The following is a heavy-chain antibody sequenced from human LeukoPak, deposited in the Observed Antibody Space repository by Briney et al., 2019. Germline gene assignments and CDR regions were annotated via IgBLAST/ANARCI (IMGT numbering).Heavy chain of an antibody. CDR3: TRDRIVGSTTGGF. Sequence: GGSLRLSCAASGFTFSSYSMNWVRKAPGKGLEWVSSISSSSTDIYYAGSVKGRFSISRDNAKNSLYLQMSSLRAEDTAVYYCTRDRIVGSTTGGFWGQGTLVTVSS. D-gene: IGHD1-26*01. CDR1: GFTFSSYS. CDR2: ISSSSTDI. J-gene: IGHJ4*02. V-gene: IGHV3-21*01.